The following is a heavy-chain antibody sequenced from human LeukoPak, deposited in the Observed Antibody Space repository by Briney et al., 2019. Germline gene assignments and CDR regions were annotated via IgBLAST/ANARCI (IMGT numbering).Heavy chain of an antibody. CDR2: IYPGDSDT. Sequence: GESLKIFCKGSGYSFTSYWIGWVRQMPGKGVEWIGIIYPGDSDTRYSPSFQGQVTISADKSISTAYLQRSSLKASDTAMYYCARLGDPYYYDSSGYYWFDPWGQGTLVTVSS. V-gene: IGHV5-51*01. D-gene: IGHD3-22*01. CDR1: GYSFTSYW. J-gene: IGHJ5*02. CDR3: ARLGDPYYYDSSGYYWFDP.